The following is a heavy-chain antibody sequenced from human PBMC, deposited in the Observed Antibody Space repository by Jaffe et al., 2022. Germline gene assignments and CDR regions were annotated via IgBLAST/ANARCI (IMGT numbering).Heavy chain of an antibody. CDR3: ARDGDPNFWRGYSSDWYFDL. J-gene: IGHJ2*01. CDR1: GFTFTKYG. Sequence: QVQLVQSGPEVEKPGASVSVSCKASGFTFTKYGFNWVRQAPGQGLEWMGWISAQSGNTMFAQKFQARVAMTADTSTTTVNMQLMSLTSADTAVYYCARDGDPNFWRGYSSDWYFDLWGRGTLVTVSS. CDR2: ISAQSGNT. V-gene: IGHV1-18*01. D-gene: IGHD3-3*01.